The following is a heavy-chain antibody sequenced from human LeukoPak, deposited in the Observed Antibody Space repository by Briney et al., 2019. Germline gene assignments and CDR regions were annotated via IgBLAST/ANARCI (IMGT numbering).Heavy chain of an antibody. Sequence: GGSRRLSCAASGFTFSSYAMHWVRQAPGKGLEWVAVISYDGSNKYYADSVKGRFTISRDNSKNTLYLQMNSLRAEDTAVYYCARSLQWLTLGAFDIWGQGTMVTVSS. CDR2: ISYDGSNK. CDR1: GFTFSSYA. D-gene: IGHD6-19*01. CDR3: ARSLQWLTLGAFDI. J-gene: IGHJ3*02. V-gene: IGHV3-30-3*01.